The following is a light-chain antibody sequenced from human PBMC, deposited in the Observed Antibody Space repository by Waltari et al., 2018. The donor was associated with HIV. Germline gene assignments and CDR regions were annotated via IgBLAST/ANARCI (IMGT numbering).Light chain of an antibody. Sequence: QSALTQPASVSGSPGQSITISCSGTTSDVGSYDFVSWYQQHPGKAPKLMIHEVTKRASGTSTRFSGSKSGKTAYLTISGLQSEDEAVYYCSSYANTNTVIFGGGTKLTVL. J-gene: IGLJ2*01. V-gene: IGLV2-14*01. CDR1: TSDVGSYDF. CDR3: SSYANTNTVI. CDR2: EVT.